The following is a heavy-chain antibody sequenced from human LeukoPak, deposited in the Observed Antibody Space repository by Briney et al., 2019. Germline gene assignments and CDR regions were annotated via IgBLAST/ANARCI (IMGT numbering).Heavy chain of an antibody. CDR3: ARQEPAANYYYMDV. V-gene: IGHV4-34*01. CDR1: GGSFSGYY. D-gene: IGHD2-2*01. Sequence: PSETLSLTCAVYGGSFSGYYWSWIRQPPGKGLEWIGEINHSGSTNYNPSLKSRVTISVDTSKNQFSLKLSSVAAADTAVYYCARQEPAANYYYMDVWGKGTTVAVPS. J-gene: IGHJ6*03. CDR2: INHSGST.